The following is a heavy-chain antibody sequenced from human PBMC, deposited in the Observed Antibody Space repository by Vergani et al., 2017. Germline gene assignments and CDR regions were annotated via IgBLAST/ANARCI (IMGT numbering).Heavy chain of an antibody. CDR1: GFTFQAFA. CDR3: VKDNDYDADSPFDL. CDR2: IDRNYGVK. D-gene: IGHD3-16*01. Sequence: EVQLLESGGGLVQPEGSLRLSCTASGFTFQAFAFHWVRQVSGRGLEWVSGIDRNYGVKNGNSFEGRFSISRDNAKKAVFLQMNNLRHEDTALYFCVKDNDYDADSPFDLWGRGTLVTVSS. V-gene: IGHV3-9*01. J-gene: IGHJ2*01.